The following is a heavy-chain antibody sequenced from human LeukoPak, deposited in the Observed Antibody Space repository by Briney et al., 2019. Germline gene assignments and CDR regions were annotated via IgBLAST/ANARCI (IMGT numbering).Heavy chain of an antibody. J-gene: IGHJ4*02. V-gene: IGHV4-61*02. Sequence: SETLSLTCTVSGGSISSGSYYWSWIRQPAGKGLEWIGRIYTSGSTNYNPSLKSRVTISVDTSKNQFSLKLSSVTAADTAVYYCARSTPMTATITRYFDYWGQGTLVTVSS. CDR2: IYTSGST. CDR3: ARSTPMTATITRYFDY. CDR1: GGSISSGSYY. D-gene: IGHD5-12*01.